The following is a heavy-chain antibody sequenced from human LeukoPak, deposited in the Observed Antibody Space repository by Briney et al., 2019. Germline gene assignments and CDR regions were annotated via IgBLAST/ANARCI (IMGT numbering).Heavy chain of an antibody. CDR2: ISYSGIN. Sequence: SETLSLTCTVSGGSISSYYWSWIRQPPGKGLEWIGYISYSGINNYNPSLKSRVTISVDTSKNHFSLKLTSVTAADTAVYYCARDVRRRDGYNYAEVWDQGTLVTVSS. D-gene: IGHD5-24*01. CDR1: GGSISSYY. V-gene: IGHV4-59*01. J-gene: IGHJ4*02. CDR3: ARDVRRRDGYNYAEV.